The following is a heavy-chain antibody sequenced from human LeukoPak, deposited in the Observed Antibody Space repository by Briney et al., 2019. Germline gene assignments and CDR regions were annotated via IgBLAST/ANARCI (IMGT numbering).Heavy chain of an antibody. CDR1: GSLFTSYW. Sequence: RGGSLQISCQGSGSLFTSYWIGWVRPVPGKGVGGVGIIYPGDSDTRYSPSFQGQVTISADRSISTAYLQWSSLKASDTAMYYCARARRDGYNLRGYFDYWGQGTLVTVSS. J-gene: IGHJ4*02. D-gene: IGHD5-24*01. CDR3: ARARRDGYNLRGYFDY. CDR2: IYPGDSDT. V-gene: IGHV5-51*01.